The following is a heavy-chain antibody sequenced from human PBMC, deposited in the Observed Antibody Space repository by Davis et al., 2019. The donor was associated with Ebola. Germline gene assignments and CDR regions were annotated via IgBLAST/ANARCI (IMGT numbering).Heavy chain of an antibody. Sequence: SETLSLTCTVSGYSIGSGYYWGWIRQPPGKGLEWIGSIYLTGKTYYNPSLKSRITISVDTSKNQFSLKLSSVTAADTAVYYCATSRDTAMPYYGMDVWGQGTTVTVSS. V-gene: IGHV4-38-2*02. D-gene: IGHD5-18*01. CDR3: ATSRDTAMPYYGMDV. CDR1: GYSIGSGYY. J-gene: IGHJ6*02. CDR2: IYLTGKT.